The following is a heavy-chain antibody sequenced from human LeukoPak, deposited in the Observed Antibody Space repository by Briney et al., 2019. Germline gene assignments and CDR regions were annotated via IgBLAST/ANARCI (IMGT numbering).Heavy chain of an antibody. D-gene: IGHD3-3*01. Sequence: SETLSLTCTVSGGSISSSSYYWGWIRQPPGKGLEWIGSIYYSGSTYYNPSLKSRVTISVDTSKNQFSLKLSSVTAADTAVYYCARGLLYDFWSGYYSGNYGHFDYWGQGTLVTVSS. CDR1: GGSISSSSYY. V-gene: IGHV4-39*01. J-gene: IGHJ4*02. CDR2: IYYSGST. CDR3: ARGLLYDFWSGYYSGNYGHFDY.